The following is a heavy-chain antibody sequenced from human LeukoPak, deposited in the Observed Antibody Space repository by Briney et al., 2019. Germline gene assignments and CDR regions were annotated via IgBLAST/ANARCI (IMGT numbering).Heavy chain of an antibody. D-gene: IGHD3-22*01. CDR1: GFTFSSYS. J-gene: IGHJ5*02. CDR2: ISSSSSYI. Sequence: GGSLRLSCAASGFTFSSYSMNWVRQAPGKGLEWVSSISSSSSYIYYADSVKGRFTISRDNAKNSLYLQMNSLRAEDTAVYYCARDGNYYDSSGYPKFDPWGQGTLVTVSS. CDR3: ARDGNYYDSSGYPKFDP. V-gene: IGHV3-21*01.